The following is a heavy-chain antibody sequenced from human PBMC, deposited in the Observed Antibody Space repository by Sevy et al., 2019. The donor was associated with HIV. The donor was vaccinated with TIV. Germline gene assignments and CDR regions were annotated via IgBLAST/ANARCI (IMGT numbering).Heavy chain of an antibody. V-gene: IGHV1-18*01. J-gene: IGHJ4*02. CDR3: ARGRYYYDSSGYGAGFDY. CDR1: GYTFTSYG. D-gene: IGHD3-22*01. CDR2: ISAYNGNT. Sequence: ASVKVSCKASGYTFTSYGISWVRQAPGQGLEWMGWISAYNGNTNYAQKLQGRVTMTTDTSTSTAYMELRSLRSDDTAVYYCARGRYYYDSSGYGAGFDYWGQGTLVTVSS.